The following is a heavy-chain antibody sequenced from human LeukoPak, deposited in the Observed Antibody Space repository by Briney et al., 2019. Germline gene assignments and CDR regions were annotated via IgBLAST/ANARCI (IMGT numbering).Heavy chain of an antibody. Sequence: ASVKVSCKASGGTFSSYAISWVRQAPGQGLEWMGGIIPIFGTANYAQKFQGRDTITADKSTSTAYMELSSLRSGDTAVYYCARDPTYYGSGSYGSRGFDYWGQGTLVTVSS. CDR1: GGTFSSYA. V-gene: IGHV1-69*06. J-gene: IGHJ4*02. CDR2: IIPIFGTA. CDR3: ARDPTYYGSGSYGSRGFDY. D-gene: IGHD3-10*01.